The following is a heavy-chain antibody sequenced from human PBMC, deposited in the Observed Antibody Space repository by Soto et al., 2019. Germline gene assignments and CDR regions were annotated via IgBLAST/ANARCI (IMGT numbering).Heavy chain of an antibody. D-gene: IGHD5-12*01. CDR3: ARLVDIVATYYYGMDV. CDR1: GGTFSSYA. V-gene: IGHV1-69*06. J-gene: IGHJ6*02. CDR2: IIPIFGTA. Sequence: QVQLVQSGAEVKKPGSSVKVSCKASGGTFSSYAISWVRQAPGQGLEWMGGIIPIFGTANYAQKFQGRVTITADKSTSTAYMELSSLRSEDTALYYCARLVDIVATYYYGMDVWGQGTTVTVSS.